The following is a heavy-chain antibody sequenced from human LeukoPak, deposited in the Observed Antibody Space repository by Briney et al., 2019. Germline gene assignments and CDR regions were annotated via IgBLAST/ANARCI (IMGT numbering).Heavy chain of an antibody. Sequence: GGSLRLSCAASGFTFDDYGMSWVRQAPGKGLEWVSYISSSGGTIYYADSVKGRVTISRDNAKNSLYLHMNSLRAEDTGVYYCARGMGRLGWGDRYYFDSWGQGILVTVSS. CDR3: ARGMGRLGWGDRYYFDS. J-gene: IGHJ4*02. V-gene: IGHV3-48*03. CDR2: ISSSGGTI. CDR1: GFTFDDYG. D-gene: IGHD3-16*01.